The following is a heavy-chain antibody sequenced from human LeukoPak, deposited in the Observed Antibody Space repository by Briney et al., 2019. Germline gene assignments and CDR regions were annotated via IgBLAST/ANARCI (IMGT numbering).Heavy chain of an antibody. J-gene: IGHJ3*02. Sequence: GGSLRLSCAASGVSVSRNYMSWVRQAPGKGLEGVSEIYSDGSKYYAASVRDRFSLSLDKSNNKHDLQINSLTAEDAAGCYCAGELRAQGVFDMWGQGTTVTVSS. CDR1: GVSVSRNY. CDR2: IYSDGSK. D-gene: IGHD2-15*01. CDR3: AGELRAQGVFDM. V-gene: IGHV3-53*01.